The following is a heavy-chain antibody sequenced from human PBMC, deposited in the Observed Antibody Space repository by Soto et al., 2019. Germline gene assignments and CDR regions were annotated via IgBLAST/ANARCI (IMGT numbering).Heavy chain of an antibody. CDR2: LYWDGDK. CDR1: GFSFNRSGMS. Sequence: QTTLKASGPPLVQPTQPLTLTCTFPGFSFNRSGMSVGWFRQPQGKGLEWLALLYWDGDKRYTPSLKTRLASIKHASSSQAVLPMTDLDPVTTATYYSAHRPADSRDYYRQFAFWGQGTRVTVSS. V-gene: IGHV2-5*02. D-gene: IGHD3-22*01. J-gene: IGHJ1*01. CDR3: AHRPADSRDYYRQFAF.